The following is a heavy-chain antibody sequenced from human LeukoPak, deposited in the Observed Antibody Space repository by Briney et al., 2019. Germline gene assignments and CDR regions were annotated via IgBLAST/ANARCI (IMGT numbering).Heavy chain of an antibody. CDR1: GFTFSSYE. CDR3: ARDQGSSLVVITRGFDY. Sequence: GGSLRLSCAASGFTFSSYEMNWVRQAPGKGLEWVSYISSSGSTIYYADSVKGRFTISRDNAKNSLYLQMNSLRAEDTALYYCARDQGSSLVVITRGFDYWGQGTLVTVSS. J-gene: IGHJ4*02. CDR2: ISSSGSTI. D-gene: IGHD3-22*01. V-gene: IGHV3-48*03.